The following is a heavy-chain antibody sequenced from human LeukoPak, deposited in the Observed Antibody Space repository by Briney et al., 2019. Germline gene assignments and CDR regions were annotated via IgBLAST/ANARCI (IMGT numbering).Heavy chain of an antibody. J-gene: IGHJ4*02. CDR1: GFTVSRYT. V-gene: IGHV3-21*01. Sequence: GGSLRLSCAASGFTVSRYTINWVRQAPGKGLGWVSSISGGGSYTYYAASVKGRFTITRDNAKNSVSLQMNGLSAEDTAIYYCARDGGYDWFGLDSWGQGTLVTVSS. D-gene: IGHD3-10*01. CDR3: ARDGGYDWFGLDS. CDR2: ISGGGSYT.